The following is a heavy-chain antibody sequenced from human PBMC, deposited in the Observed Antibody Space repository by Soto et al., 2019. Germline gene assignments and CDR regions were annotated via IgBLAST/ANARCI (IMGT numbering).Heavy chain of an antibody. J-gene: IGHJ4*02. CDR3: AKDRNLGWFGELVTYFDY. Sequence: GGSLRLSCAASGFTFSSYAMSWVRQAPGKGLEWVSAISGSGGSTYYADSVKGRFTISRDNSKNTLYLQMNSLRAEDTAVYYCAKDRNLGWFGELVTYFDYWGQGTLVTVSS. V-gene: IGHV3-23*01. CDR2: ISGSGGST. CDR1: GFTFSSYA. D-gene: IGHD3-10*01.